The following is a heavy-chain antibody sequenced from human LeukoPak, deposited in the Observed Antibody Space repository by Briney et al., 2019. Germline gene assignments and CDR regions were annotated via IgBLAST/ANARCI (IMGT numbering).Heavy chain of an antibody. Sequence: GGSLRLSCAASGFTFSSYAMSWVRQAPGKGLEWVLTISGSGGSTYYADSVRGRFTISRDNSKNTLSLQMNSLRVEDTAVYYCVRSSSSHFSPDLNWFDLWGNGTLVAVSS. CDR3: VRSSSSHFSPDLNWFDL. V-gene: IGHV3-23*01. D-gene: IGHD6-13*01. CDR1: GFTFSSYA. CDR2: ISGSGGST. J-gene: IGHJ5*02.